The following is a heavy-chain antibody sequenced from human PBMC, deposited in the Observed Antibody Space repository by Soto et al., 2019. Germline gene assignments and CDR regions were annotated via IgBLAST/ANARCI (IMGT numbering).Heavy chain of an antibody. D-gene: IGHD5-18*01. Sequence: GDSVEVSWQASGGTFSSFAISWVRQAPVQVLEWMGGIIPIFGTANYAQKFQGRVTITADESTSTAYMELSSLRSEDTAVYYCARVERPGYSYGPTDYGMDVWGQGTTVTVSS. CDR1: GGTFSSFA. CDR3: ARVERPGYSYGPTDYGMDV. V-gene: IGHV1-69*13. J-gene: IGHJ6*02. CDR2: IIPIFGTA.